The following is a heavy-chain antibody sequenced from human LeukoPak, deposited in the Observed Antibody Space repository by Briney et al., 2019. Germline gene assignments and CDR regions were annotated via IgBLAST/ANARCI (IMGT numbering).Heavy chain of an antibody. CDR2: IGYDGSNK. Sequence: GGSLRLSCAASGFTFSSYGMHWVRQAPGKGLEWVAFIGYDGSNKYYADSVKGRFTISRDNSKNTLYLQMNSLRAEDTAVYYCAKDTRYFDWLLPSYYYYYGMDVWGQGTTVTVSS. CDR3: AKDTRYFDWLLPSYYYYYGMDV. J-gene: IGHJ6*02. CDR1: GFTFSSYG. D-gene: IGHD3-9*01. V-gene: IGHV3-30*02.